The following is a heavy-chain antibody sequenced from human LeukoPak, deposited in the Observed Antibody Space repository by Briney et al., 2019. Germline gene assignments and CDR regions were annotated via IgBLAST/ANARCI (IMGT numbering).Heavy chain of an antibody. J-gene: IGHJ4*02. V-gene: IGHV3-7*01. CDR2: IKEDGTQK. Sequence: GESLRLSCAASGFTFNRYWIHWVRQAPGKGPEWVANIKEDGTQKYYVDSVRGRFTISRDNAENSLYLQMNSLRDEDTAVYYCAKTGERDYWGRGTLVTVSS. CDR1: GFTFNRYW. CDR3: AKTGERDY. D-gene: IGHD7-27*01.